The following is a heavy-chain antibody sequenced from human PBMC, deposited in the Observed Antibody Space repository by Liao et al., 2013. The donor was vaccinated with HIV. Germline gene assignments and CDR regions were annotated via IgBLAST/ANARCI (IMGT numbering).Heavy chain of an antibody. Sequence: QVQLQESGPGLVKPSETLSLTCTVSGSSISPYYWSWIRQPAGKGLEWIGEINHSGSPNYSPSLKSRVTISVDTSKNQFSLKLSSVTAADTAVYYCARPTYYYGSGKYWYDYWGQGTLVTVSS. CDR1: GSSISPYY. V-gene: IGHV4-59*12. D-gene: IGHD3-10*01. J-gene: IGHJ4*02. CDR2: INHSGSP. CDR3: ARPTYYYGSGKYWYDY.